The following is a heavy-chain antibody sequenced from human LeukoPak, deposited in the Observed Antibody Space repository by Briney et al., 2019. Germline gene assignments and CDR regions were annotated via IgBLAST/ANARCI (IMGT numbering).Heavy chain of an antibody. CDR3: ASALGYCTNGVCPGAALDY. J-gene: IGHJ4*02. CDR2: INPNSGGT. CDR1: GYTFTGYH. D-gene: IGHD2-8*01. Sequence: GASVKVSCKASGYTFTGYHMHWVRQAPGQGLEWMGWINPNSGGTNYAQKFQGRVTMTRDTSISTAYMELSRLRSDDTAVYYCASALGYCTNGVCPGAALDYWGQGTLVIVSS. V-gene: IGHV1-2*02.